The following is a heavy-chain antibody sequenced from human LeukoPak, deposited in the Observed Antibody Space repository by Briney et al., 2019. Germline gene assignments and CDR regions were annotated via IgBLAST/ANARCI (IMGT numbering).Heavy chain of an antibody. CDR3: ASAGSGWYDY. CDR2: IGGSGSIT. V-gene: IGHV3-23*01. Sequence: PGASLRLSCAASGFTFGSQAMSWVRQAPGKGLDWVSVIGGSGSITYYRDSVKGRFTISRDNSKNTMYLQMNSLRAEDTAVYYCASAGSGWYDYWGQGTLVTVSS. CDR1: GFTFGSQA. J-gene: IGHJ4*02. D-gene: IGHD6-19*01.